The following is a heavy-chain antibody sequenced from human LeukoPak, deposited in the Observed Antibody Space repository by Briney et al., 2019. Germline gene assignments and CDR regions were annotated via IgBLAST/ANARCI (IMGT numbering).Heavy chain of an antibody. V-gene: IGHV4-34*01. CDR3: ARDCSSTSCQGEIDY. Sequence: SETLSLTCAVYGGSFSGYYWSWIRQPPGKGLEWIGEINHSGSTNYNPSLKNRVTISVDTSKNQFSLKLSSVTAADTAVYYCARDCSSTSCQGEIDYWGQGTLVTVSS. CDR2: INHSGST. J-gene: IGHJ4*02. CDR1: GGSFSGYY. D-gene: IGHD2-2*01.